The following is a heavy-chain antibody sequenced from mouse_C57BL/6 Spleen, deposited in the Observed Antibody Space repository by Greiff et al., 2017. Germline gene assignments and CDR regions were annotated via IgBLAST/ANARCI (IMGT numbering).Heavy chain of an antibody. Sequence: QVQLQQSGAELVKPGASVKISCKASGYAFSSYWMNWVKQRPGKGLEWIGQIYPGDGDTNYNGKFKGKATLTADKSSSPAYMQLSSLTSEDSAVYFCARADSSGYEDYWGQGTTLTVSS. D-gene: IGHD3-2*02. CDR3: ARADSSGYEDY. J-gene: IGHJ2*01. CDR1: GYAFSSYW. CDR2: IYPGDGDT. V-gene: IGHV1-80*01.